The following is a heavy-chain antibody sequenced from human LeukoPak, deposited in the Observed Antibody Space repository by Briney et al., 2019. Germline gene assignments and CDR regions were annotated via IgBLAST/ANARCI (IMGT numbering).Heavy chain of an antibody. CDR3: ARDQTPFV. J-gene: IGHJ4*02. CDR2: ILYDGTNK. Sequence: GGSLRLSCAASGFTFSSFGMHWVRQAPGQGLEWVAFILYDGTNKYYADSVKGRFTISRDNAKNSLYLQMNSLRAEDTAVYYCARDQTPFVWGQGTLVTVSS. CDR1: GFTFSSFG. V-gene: IGHV3-30*02.